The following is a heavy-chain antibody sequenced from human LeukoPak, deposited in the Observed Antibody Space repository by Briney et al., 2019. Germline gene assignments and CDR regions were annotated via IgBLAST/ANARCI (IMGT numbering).Heavy chain of an antibody. J-gene: IGHJ4*02. Sequence: GGSLRLSCVASGFTFSGYTTNWVRQAPGKGLEWVSSITSSSTYIYYADSVRGRFTISRDNAKNSLYLQMNSLRAEDTAVYYCARDSVRHLDYWGQGTLVTVSS. V-gene: IGHV3-21*01. D-gene: IGHD5/OR15-5a*01. CDR1: GFTFSGYT. CDR3: ARDSVRHLDY. CDR2: ITSSSTYI.